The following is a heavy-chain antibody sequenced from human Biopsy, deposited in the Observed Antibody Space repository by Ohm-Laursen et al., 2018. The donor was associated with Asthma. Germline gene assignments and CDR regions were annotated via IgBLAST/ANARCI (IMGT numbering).Heavy chain of an antibody. J-gene: IGHJ4*02. Sequence: TQTLTLTCTFSGFSLSTYGVGVGWIRQSPGKALEWLALINWNDNKRYSPSLKNRLTVTKDTSKNQVVLTLTNMDPVDTATYYCAHRRHGPSVEYYYASSGYSPFDWWGQGSLVTVSS. D-gene: IGHD3-22*01. V-gene: IGHV2-5*01. CDR2: INWNDNK. CDR1: GFSLSTYGVG. CDR3: AHRRHGPSVEYYYASSGYSPFDW.